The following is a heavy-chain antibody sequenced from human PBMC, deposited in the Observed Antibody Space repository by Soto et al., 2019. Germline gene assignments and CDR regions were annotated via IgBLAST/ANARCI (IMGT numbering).Heavy chain of an antibody. Sequence: GGSLRLSCAASGFTFSRYGMHWVRQAPGKGLEWVALIWNDGIRKVYVDSVKGRFTISRDNSKNTLDLQMNSLRAEDTAVYYCARDDDYEANAFDYWGPGTLVTV. D-gene: IGHD3-22*01. CDR2: IWNDGIRK. CDR1: GFTFSRYG. J-gene: IGHJ4*02. CDR3: ARDDDYEANAFDY. V-gene: IGHV3-33*01.